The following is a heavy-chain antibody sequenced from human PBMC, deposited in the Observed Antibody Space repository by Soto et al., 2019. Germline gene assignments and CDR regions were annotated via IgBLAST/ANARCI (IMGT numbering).Heavy chain of an antibody. V-gene: IGHV1-69*13. D-gene: IGHD6-13*01. Sequence: SVKVSCKASGGTFSSYAISWVRQAPGQGLEWMGGIIPIFGTANYAQKFQGRVTITADESTSTAYMELSSLRSEGTAVYYCARSIAAAVSRGFDPWGQGTLVTVSS. J-gene: IGHJ5*02. CDR1: GGTFSSYA. CDR3: ARSIAAAVSRGFDP. CDR2: IIPIFGTA.